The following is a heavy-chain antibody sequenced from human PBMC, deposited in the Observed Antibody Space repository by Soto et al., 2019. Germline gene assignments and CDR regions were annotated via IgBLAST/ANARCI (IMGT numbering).Heavy chain of an antibody. J-gene: IGHJ4*02. V-gene: IGHV4-38-2*01. CDR2: IYHSGSA. D-gene: IGHD3-22*01. Sequence: PSETLSLTCAVSGYSISSGYYWGWIRQPPGKGLEWIGSIYHSGSAYYNPSLKSRVTISVDTSKNQFSLKLSSVTAADTAIYYCARGLGWDYYHNTGYYYDYWGEGTLVTVSS. CDR3: ARGLGWDYYHNTGYYYDY. CDR1: GYSISSGYY.